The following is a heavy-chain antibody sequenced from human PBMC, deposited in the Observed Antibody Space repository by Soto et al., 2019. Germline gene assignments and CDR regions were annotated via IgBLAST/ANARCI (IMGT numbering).Heavy chain of an antibody. CDR3: ARYDGYYYYSSVRLEYDFDY. CDR2: ISAYNGNT. Sequence: QVQLVQSGAEVKKPGASVKVSCKASGYTFTSYGISWVRQAPGQGLEWMGWISAYNGNTNYAQKLQGRVTMTTDTSTSTAYMELRSRRSDDTAVYYCARYDGYYYYSSVRLEYDFDYWGQGTLVTVSS. CDR1: GYTFTSYG. J-gene: IGHJ4*02. V-gene: IGHV1-18*01. D-gene: IGHD3-22*01.